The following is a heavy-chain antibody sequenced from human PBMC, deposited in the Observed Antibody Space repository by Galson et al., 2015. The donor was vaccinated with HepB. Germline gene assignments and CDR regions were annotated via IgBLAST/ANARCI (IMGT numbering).Heavy chain of an antibody. D-gene: IGHD3-3*01. Sequence: SVKVSCKASGGTFSSDAISWVRQAPGQGLEWVGGIIPIFGTANYAQRFQGRVTITADESTSTAYMELSSLRSEDTAVYYCARGLLRFLEWLYPSYYYYGMDVWGQGTTVTVSS. CDR3: ARGLLRFLEWLYPSYYYYGMDV. J-gene: IGHJ6*02. CDR1: GGTFSSDA. V-gene: IGHV1-69*13. CDR2: IIPIFGTA.